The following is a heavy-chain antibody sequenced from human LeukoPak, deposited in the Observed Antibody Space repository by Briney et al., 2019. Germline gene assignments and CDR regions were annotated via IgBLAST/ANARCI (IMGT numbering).Heavy chain of an antibody. J-gene: IGHJ4*02. CDR2: ISSDGSSK. D-gene: IGHD3-9*01. Sequence: GKSLRLSCAASGFTFSSYPMHWVRQAPGKGLEWVAVISSDGSSKDYADSVKGRFTISRDNSKNTLYLQMNSLRAEDTAVYYCARDFYDILTGHQGSDYWGQGTLVTVSS. CDR3: ARDFYDILTGHQGSDY. CDR1: GFTFSSYP. V-gene: IGHV3-30-3*01.